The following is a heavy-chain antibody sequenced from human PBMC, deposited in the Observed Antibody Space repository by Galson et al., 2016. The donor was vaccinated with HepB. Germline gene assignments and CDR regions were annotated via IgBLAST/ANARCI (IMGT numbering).Heavy chain of an antibody. Sequence: SETLSLTCSVSGGFINSSNYYWGWMRQPPGKGLEWIGSIFDTGSTFYGPSLKSRVTISVDTSKNQFSLKMNSVTATDTAVYYCAGRVGILWDQYYYMDVWGKGTTVTVSS. V-gene: IGHV4-39*01. D-gene: IGHD1-26*01. J-gene: IGHJ6*03. CDR1: GGFINSSNYY. CDR3: AGRVGILWDQYYYMDV. CDR2: IFDTGST.